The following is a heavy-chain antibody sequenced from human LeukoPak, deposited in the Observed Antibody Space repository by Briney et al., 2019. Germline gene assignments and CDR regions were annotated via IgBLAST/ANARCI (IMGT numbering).Heavy chain of an antibody. V-gene: IGHV3-30*03. CDR1: GFTFSSYG. J-gene: IGHJ6*02. Sequence: GGSLRLSCAASGFTFSSYGMHWVRQAPGKGLEWVAVISYDGSNKYYADSVKGRFTISRDNSKNTLYLQMNSLRAEGTAVYYCASLGNYYGMDVWGQGTTVTVSS. CDR3: ASLGNYYGMDV. CDR2: ISYDGSNK. D-gene: IGHD1-26*01.